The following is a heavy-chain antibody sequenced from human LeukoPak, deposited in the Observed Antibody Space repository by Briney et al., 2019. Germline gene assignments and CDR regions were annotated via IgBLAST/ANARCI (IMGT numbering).Heavy chain of an antibody. D-gene: IGHD3-10*01. J-gene: IGHJ5*02. V-gene: IGHV4-59*12. Sequence: SETLSLTCTVSGGSISSYHWSWIRQPPGKGLEWIGYIYYSGSTNYNPSLKSRVTISVDTSKNQFSLKLSSVTAADTAVYYCARRNGGSGSYYTWGRNWFDPWGQGTLVTVSS. CDR2: IYYSGST. CDR1: GGSISSYH. CDR3: ARRNGGSGSYYTWGRNWFDP.